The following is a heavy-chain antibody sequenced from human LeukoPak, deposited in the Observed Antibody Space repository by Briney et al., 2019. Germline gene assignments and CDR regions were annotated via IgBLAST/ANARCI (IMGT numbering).Heavy chain of an antibody. CDR2: IYYSGST. CDR1: GGSISSSSYY. CDR3: ARQAPGYSYGYVY. D-gene: IGHD5-18*01. J-gene: IGHJ4*02. V-gene: IGHV4-39*01. Sequence: SETLSPTCTVSGGSISSSSYYWGWIRQPPGKGLEWIGSIYYSGSTYYNPSLKSRVTISVDTSKNQFSLKLSSVTAADTAVYYCARQAPGYSYGYVYWGQGTLVTVSS.